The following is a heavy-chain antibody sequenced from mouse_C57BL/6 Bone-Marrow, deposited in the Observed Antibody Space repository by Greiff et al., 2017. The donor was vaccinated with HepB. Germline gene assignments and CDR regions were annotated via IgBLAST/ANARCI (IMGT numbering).Heavy chain of an antibody. CDR2: INPYNGGT. Sequence: VQLKESGPVLVKPGASVKMSCKASGYTFTDYYMNWVKQSHGKSLEWIGVINPYNGGTSYNQKFKGKATLTVDKSSSTAYMELNSLTSEDSAVYYCARTIYYYGSSYFYAMDYWGQGTSVTVSS. J-gene: IGHJ4*01. V-gene: IGHV1-19*01. CDR1: GYTFTDYY. D-gene: IGHD1-1*01. CDR3: ARTIYYYGSSYFYAMDY.